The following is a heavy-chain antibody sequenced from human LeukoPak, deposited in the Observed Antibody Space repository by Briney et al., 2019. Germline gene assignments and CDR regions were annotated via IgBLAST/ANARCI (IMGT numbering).Heavy chain of an antibody. J-gene: IGHJ4*02. V-gene: IGHV3-23*01. CDR3: AKDGFWSGFAFDY. CDR2: ISGSGGST. CDR1: GFTFSNYA. D-gene: IGHD3-3*01. Sequence: PGGSLRLSCAASGFTFSNYAMSWVRQAPGKGLEWVSAISGSGGSTYYADSVRGRFTISRDNSKNTLYLQMNSLRAEDTAVYYCAKDGFWSGFAFDYWGQGTLVTVSS.